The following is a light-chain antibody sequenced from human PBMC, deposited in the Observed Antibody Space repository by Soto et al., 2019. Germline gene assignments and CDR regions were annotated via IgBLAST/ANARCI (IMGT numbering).Light chain of an antibody. J-gene: IGKJ2*01. Sequence: EIGLTQSPGTLSLSPGERATLSCRASQSVSSSYLAWYQQKPGQAPRLLIYGASSRATGIPDRFRGSGSETDFTLTISRLVPEDFAVYYCQQYGSSLYTFGQGTKLEIK. CDR3: QQYGSSLYT. V-gene: IGKV3-20*01. CDR2: GAS. CDR1: QSVSSSY.